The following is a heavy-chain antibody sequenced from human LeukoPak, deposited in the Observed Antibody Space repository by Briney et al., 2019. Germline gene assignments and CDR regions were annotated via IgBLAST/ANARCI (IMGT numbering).Heavy chain of an antibody. Sequence: GESLKISCKGSGDSFTSYWIDWVRQMPGKGLEWMGVIYPGDSDTSYSPSFQVQVTISADKSISTAYLQWSSLKASDTAMYYCARRTVRGVIKSPFDYWGQGTLVSVSS. V-gene: IGHV5-51*01. CDR2: IYPGDSDT. J-gene: IGHJ4*02. CDR1: GDSFTSYW. D-gene: IGHD3-10*01. CDR3: ARRTVRGVIKSPFDY.